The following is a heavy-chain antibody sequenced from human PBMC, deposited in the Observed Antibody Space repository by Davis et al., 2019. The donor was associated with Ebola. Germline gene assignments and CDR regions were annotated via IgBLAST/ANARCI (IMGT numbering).Heavy chain of an antibody. CDR3: ATTQWLREFDN. J-gene: IGHJ4*02. CDR1: GFIFSSYN. V-gene: IGHV3-53*05. CDR2: IYDHST. D-gene: IGHD6-19*01. Sequence: GESLKISCAASGFIFSSYNMNWVRQAPGKGLEWVSVIYDHSTAYADSVRGRFIISRDKSNNTLYLEMNSLRVDDTAVYYCATTQWLREFDNWGQGTLVTVSS.